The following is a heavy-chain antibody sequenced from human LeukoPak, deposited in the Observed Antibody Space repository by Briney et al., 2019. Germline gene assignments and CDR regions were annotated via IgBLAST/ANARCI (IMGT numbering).Heavy chain of an antibody. CDR2: IKLDGSEK. Sequence: PGGSLRLSCTGSGFIFSDYWMSWVGQAPGKGLEWVANIKLDGSEKYYLDSVKGRFTISRDNAKNSLYLQMSSLRAEDTALYYCARATKTYAYDIWGRGTVVTVS. D-gene: IGHD1-26*01. CDR1: GFIFSDYW. CDR3: ARATKTYAYDI. J-gene: IGHJ3*02. V-gene: IGHV3-7*01.